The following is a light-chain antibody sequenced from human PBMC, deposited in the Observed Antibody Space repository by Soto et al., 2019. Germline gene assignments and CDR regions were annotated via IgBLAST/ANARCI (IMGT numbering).Light chain of an antibody. CDR3: QQYGTPRSVT. J-gene: IGKJ5*01. V-gene: IGKV3-20*01. Sequence: EIFLTQYPGTLSLSPGEEATLSCGAGQSVDNNYLAWYQQKPGQTPRLIIYGASGRADGIPHRFSGSGFGTDFTLTISKVETEDFAVYYCQQYGTPRSVTFGQGTRLEIK. CDR2: GAS. CDR1: QSVDNNY.